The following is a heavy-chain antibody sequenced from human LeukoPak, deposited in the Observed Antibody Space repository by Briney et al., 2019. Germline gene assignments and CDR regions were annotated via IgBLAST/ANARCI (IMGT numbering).Heavy chain of an antibody. J-gene: IGHJ3*02. D-gene: IGHD6-13*01. CDR1: GYTFTSYG. CDR3: ARKSYAAAGTAGFAFDI. CDR2: ISAYNGNT. V-gene: IGHV1-18*01. Sequence: GASVKVSCKASGYTFTSYGISWVRQAPGQGLEWMGWISAYNGNTNYAQKLQGRVTMTTDTSTSTAYMELRSLRSDDTAVYYCARKSYAAAGTAGFAFDIWGQGTMVTVSS.